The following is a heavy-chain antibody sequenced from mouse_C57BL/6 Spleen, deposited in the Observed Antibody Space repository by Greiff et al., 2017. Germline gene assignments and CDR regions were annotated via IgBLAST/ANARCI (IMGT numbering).Heavy chain of an antibody. CDR3: ARNGGTTALGD. V-gene: IGHV2-2*01. D-gene: IGHD1-2*01. Sequence: VKLVESGPGLVQPSQSLSITCTVSGFSLTSYGVHWVRQSPGPGLAWLGVIWSGGSTDSNAAFLSRLSISKDNSKSQVFFKMNRLQADDTARYYCARNGGTTALGDWGQGTLVTVSA. J-gene: IGHJ3*01. CDR1: GFSLTSYG. CDR2: IWSGGST.